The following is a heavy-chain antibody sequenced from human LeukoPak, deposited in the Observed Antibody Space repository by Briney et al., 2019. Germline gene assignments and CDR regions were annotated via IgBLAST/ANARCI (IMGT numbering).Heavy chain of an antibody. Sequence: SETLSLTCAVYGGSFSGYYWSWIRQPPGKGLEWIGEINHSGSTNYNPSLKSRVTISVDTSKNQFSLKLSSVTAADTAVYYCARGTIFGDYYYYGMDVWGQGTTVTVPS. CDR3: ARGTIFGDYYYYGMDV. CDR2: INHSGST. J-gene: IGHJ6*02. D-gene: IGHD3-3*01. CDR1: GGSFSGYY. V-gene: IGHV4-34*01.